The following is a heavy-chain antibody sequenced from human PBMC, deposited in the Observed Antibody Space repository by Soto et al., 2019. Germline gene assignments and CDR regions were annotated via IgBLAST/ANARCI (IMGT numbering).Heavy chain of an antibody. CDR3: ANCDRVEGYQLPFDY. Sequence: GESLKISCAASGFTFSSYAMSWVRQAPGKGLEWVSAISGSGGSTYYADSVKGRFTISRDNSKNTLYLQMNSLRAEDTAVYYCANCDRVEGYQLPFDYWGQGTLVTVSS. V-gene: IGHV3-23*01. D-gene: IGHD2-2*01. CDR1: GFTFSSYA. CDR2: ISGSGGST. J-gene: IGHJ4*02.